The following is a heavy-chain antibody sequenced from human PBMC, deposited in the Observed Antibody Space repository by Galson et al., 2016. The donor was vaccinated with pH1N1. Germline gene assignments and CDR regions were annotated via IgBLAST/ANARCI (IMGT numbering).Heavy chain of an antibody. Sequence: SVKVSCKASGGSFAEYAVSWVRQAPGQGLEWMGRIIPIYGTPNYAQKFQDRLTITADEYTTTVYMELNSLISADTAIYYCARPGRTETTKEGFAWGYGMDVWGQGTTVTVSS. CDR3: ARPGRTETTKEGFAWGYGMDV. J-gene: IGHJ6*02. CDR2: IIPIYGTP. CDR1: GGSFAEYA. D-gene: IGHD1-1*01. V-gene: IGHV1-69*13.